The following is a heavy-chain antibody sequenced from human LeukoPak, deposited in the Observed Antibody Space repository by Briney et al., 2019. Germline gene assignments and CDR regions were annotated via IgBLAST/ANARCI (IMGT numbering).Heavy chain of an antibody. CDR2: IDWDDDK. Sequence: REPGPALVKPTQTLTLTCTFSGFSLSTSGVCVSWIRQPPGKALAWLARIDWDDDKYYSTSLKTRLTISKDTSKNQVVLKMTNMDPVDTATYYCARIWLTRSYYFDYWGQGTLVTVSS. D-gene: IGHD5-12*01. CDR3: ARIWLTRSYYFDY. CDR1: GFSLSTSGVC. J-gene: IGHJ4*02. V-gene: IGHV2-70*11.